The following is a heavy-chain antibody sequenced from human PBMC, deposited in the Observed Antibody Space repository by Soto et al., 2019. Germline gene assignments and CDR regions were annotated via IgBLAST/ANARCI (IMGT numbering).Heavy chain of an antibody. Sequence: SVKVSCKTSGGTFSSYAISWVRQAPGQGLEWMGGIVPLFPTTNYAQKVQGRVTITEDTSTYTVYMELRGLRSGDTAVYYCARDRDSYGAFELWCQGTMVTVSS. CDR1: GGTFSSYA. V-gene: IGHV1-69*06. D-gene: IGHD5-18*01. CDR3: ARDRDSYGAFEL. J-gene: IGHJ3*01. CDR2: IVPLFPTT.